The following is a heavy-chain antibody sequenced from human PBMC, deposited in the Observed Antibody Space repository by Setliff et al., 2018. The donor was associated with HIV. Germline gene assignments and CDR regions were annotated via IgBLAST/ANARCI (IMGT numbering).Heavy chain of an antibody. CDR3: ARDHYLGLDY. D-gene: IGHD7-27*01. V-gene: IGHV3-20*04. CDR2: ISWDGIKT. J-gene: IGHJ4*02. CDR1: GFMFNDYG. Sequence: GGSLRLSCVGSGFMFNDYGMSWVRQAPGKGLEWVAGISWDGIKTTYGDSVRGRFTISRDNVEKSVYLQMNRLRNEDTARYYCARDHYLGLDYWGQGSLVTVTS.